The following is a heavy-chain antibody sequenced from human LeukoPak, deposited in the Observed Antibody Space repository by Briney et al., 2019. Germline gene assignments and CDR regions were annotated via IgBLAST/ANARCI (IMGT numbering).Heavy chain of an antibody. D-gene: IGHD2-15*01. CDR1: GGSISSSSYY. V-gene: IGHV4-39*07. CDR2: IYHSGST. Sequence: PSETLSLTCTVSGGSISSSSYYWGWIRQPPGKGLEWIGSIYHSGSTYYNPSLKSRVTISVDTSKNQFSLKLSSVTAADTAVYYCARGGYCSGGSCYRGAFDIWGQGTMVTVSS. J-gene: IGHJ3*02. CDR3: ARGGYCSGGSCYRGAFDI.